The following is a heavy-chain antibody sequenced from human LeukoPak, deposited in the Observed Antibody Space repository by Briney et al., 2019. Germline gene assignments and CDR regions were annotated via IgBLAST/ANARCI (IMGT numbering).Heavy chain of an antibody. CDR3: AREADGHIVVVTASFDY. D-gene: IGHD2-21*02. CDR2: INPNSGGT. CDR1: GYTFTGYY. Sequence: ASVKVSCKASGYTFTGYYMHWVRQAPGQGLEWMGWINPNSGGTNYAQKFQGRVTMTRDTSISTAYMELSRLRSDDTAVYYCAREADGHIVVVTASFDYWGQGTLVTVSS. J-gene: IGHJ4*02. V-gene: IGHV1-2*02.